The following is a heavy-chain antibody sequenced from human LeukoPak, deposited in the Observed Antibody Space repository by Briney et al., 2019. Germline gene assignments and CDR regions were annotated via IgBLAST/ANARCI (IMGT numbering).Heavy chain of an antibody. J-gene: IGHJ6*03. CDR2: ISSSSSYI. Sequence: PGGSLRLSCAASGFTFSSYWMHWVRQGPGKGLEWVSSISSSSSYIYYADSVKGRFTISRDNAKNSLYLQMNSLRAEDTAVYYCARGSGCINGVCPGAYYYYYMDVWGKGTTVTVSS. CDR3: ARGSGCINGVCPGAYYYYYMDV. CDR1: GFTFSSYW. V-gene: IGHV3-21*01. D-gene: IGHD2-8*01.